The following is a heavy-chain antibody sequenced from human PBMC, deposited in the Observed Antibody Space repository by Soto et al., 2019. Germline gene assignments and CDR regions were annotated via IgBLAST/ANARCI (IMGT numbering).Heavy chain of an antibody. J-gene: IGHJ6*02. V-gene: IGHV3-49*04. CDR2: IRSKAYGGTT. Sequence: GESLKISCTASGFTFGDYAMSWVRQAPGKGLEWAGFIRSKAYGGTTEYAASVKGRFTISRDDSKSIAYLQMNSLKTEDTAVYYCTRDDLGYYDFWSGQAYGMDVWGQGTTVTVSS. CDR1: GFTFGDYA. CDR3: TRDDLGYYDFWSGQAYGMDV. D-gene: IGHD3-3*01.